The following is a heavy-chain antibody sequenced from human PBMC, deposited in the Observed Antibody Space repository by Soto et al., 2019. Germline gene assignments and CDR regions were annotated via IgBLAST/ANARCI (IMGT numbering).Heavy chain of an antibody. CDR2: INPNSGGT. D-gene: IGHD1-26*01. J-gene: IGHJ4*02. CDR1: GYIFTGYY. CDR3: ARLAIVGATTDYYFDC. Sequence: ASVKVSCKASGYIFTGYYMHWVRQAPGQGLEWMGWINPNSGGTNYAQKFQGWVTMTRDTSINTAYMELSRLRSDDTAVYYCARLAIVGATTDYYFDCWGQGTLVTVSS. V-gene: IGHV1-2*04.